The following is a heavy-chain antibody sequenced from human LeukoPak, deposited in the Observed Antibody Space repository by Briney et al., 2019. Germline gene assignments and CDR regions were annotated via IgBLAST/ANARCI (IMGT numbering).Heavy chain of an antibody. Sequence: GGSLRLSCAASGFTFYTYAMSWVRQAPGKGLEWVSAISGRGDSTNYADSVKGRFTISRDNAKNSLYLQMNSLRAEDTAVYYCAELGITMIGGVWGKGTTVTIS. CDR1: GFTFYTYA. V-gene: IGHV3-23*01. D-gene: IGHD3-10*02. J-gene: IGHJ6*03. CDR3: AELGITMIGGV. CDR2: ISGRGDST.